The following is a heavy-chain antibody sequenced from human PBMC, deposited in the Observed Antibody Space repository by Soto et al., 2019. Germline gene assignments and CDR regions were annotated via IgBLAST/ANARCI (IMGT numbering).Heavy chain of an antibody. J-gene: IGHJ4*02. CDR3: ACHGYSYGYLFDY. D-gene: IGHD5-18*01. V-gene: IGHV1-69*12. CDR2: IIPIFGTA. Sequence: QVQLVQSGAEVKKPGSSVKVSCKASGGTFSSYAISWVRQAPGQGLEWMGGIIPIFGTANYAQKFQGRVTITADESTSTAYMELSRVRSEDTAVYFCACHGYSYGYLFDYWGQGTLVTVSS. CDR1: GGTFSSYA.